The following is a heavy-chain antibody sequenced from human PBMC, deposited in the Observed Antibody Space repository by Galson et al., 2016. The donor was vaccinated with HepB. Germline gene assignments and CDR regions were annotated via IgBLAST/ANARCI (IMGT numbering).Heavy chain of an antibody. CDR3: ARNRERTGTFET. CDR1: GYVFTTYD. Sequence: SVKVSCKASGYVFTTYDINWVRQATGQGLEWLGWMNPNSGNTGYAQKFQGRVALTRNTAVSTAYMELSSLRSDDTAVYYCARNRERTGTFETWGQGTKVNVSS. CDR2: MNPNSGNT. V-gene: IGHV1-8*01. D-gene: IGHD5-24*01. J-gene: IGHJ3*01.